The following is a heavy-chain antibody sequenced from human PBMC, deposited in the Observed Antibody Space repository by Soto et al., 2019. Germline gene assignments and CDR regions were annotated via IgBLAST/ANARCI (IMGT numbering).Heavy chain of an antibody. J-gene: IGHJ4*02. Sequence: PGGDLRLSCAVSGFSFTNYEMNWVRQAPGKGLEWIAYIGLSGDTIYYADSVKGRFTISRDHAKNSLELQMNSLRADDTALYYCARESFSASPNFFDYWGRGTQVPVSS. CDR2: IGLSGDTI. CDR3: ARESFSASPNFFDY. CDR1: GFSFTNYE. D-gene: IGHD3-16*01. V-gene: IGHV3-48*03.